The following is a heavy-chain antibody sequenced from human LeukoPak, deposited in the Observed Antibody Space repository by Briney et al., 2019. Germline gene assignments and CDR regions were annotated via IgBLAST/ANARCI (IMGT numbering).Heavy chain of an antibody. CDR2: IYYSGST. J-gene: IGHJ4*02. CDR3: ARGHYSSGCRLDY. CDR1: GGSISSYY. D-gene: IGHD6-19*01. V-gene: IGHV4-59*01. Sequence: SETLSLTCTAPGGSISSYYWSWIRQPPGKGLEWIGYIYYSGSTKYNPSLKSRVTISVDTSKNQFSLKLSSVTAADTAVYYCARGHYSSGCRLDYWGQGTLVTVSS.